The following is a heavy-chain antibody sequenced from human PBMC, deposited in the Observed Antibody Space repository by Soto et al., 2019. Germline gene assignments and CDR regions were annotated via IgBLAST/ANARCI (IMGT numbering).Heavy chain of an antibody. Sequence: ASVKVSCKASGYTFTSYYMHWVRQAPGQGLEWMGIINPSGGSTSYAQKFQGRVTMTRDTSTSTVYMELSSLRSEDTAVYYCARDLGIVLVPAAFYFDPWGQGTSVTVSS. CDR3: ARDLGIVLVPAAFYFDP. J-gene: IGHJ4*02. CDR1: GYTFTSYY. CDR2: INPSGGST. V-gene: IGHV1-46*01. D-gene: IGHD2-2*03.